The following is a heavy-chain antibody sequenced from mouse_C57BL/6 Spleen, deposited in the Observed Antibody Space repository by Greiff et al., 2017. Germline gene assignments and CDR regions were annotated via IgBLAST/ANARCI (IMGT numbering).Heavy chain of an antibody. J-gene: IGHJ1*03. Sequence: VQRVESGAELVKPGASVKISCKASGYAFSSYWMNWVKQRPGKGLEWIGQIYPGDGDTNYNGKFKGKATLTADKSSSTAYMQLSSLTSEDSAVYFCARGSNHWYFDVWGTGTTVTVSS. CDR1: GYAFSSYW. D-gene: IGHD2-5*01. CDR2: IYPGDGDT. V-gene: IGHV1-80*01. CDR3: ARGSNHWYFDV.